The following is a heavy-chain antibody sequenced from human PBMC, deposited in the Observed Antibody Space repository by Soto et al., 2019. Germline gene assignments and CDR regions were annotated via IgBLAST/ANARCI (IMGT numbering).Heavy chain of an antibody. CDR1: GGTFSSYA. V-gene: IGHV1-69*13. CDR2: IIPIFGTA. D-gene: IGHD3-22*01. J-gene: IGHJ6*02. Sequence: SVKVSCKASGGTFSSYAISWVRQAPGQGLEWMGGIIPIFGTANYAQKFQGRVTITADESTSTAYMELSSLRSEDTAVYYCARHGYYDSSGYYPAYYYYGMDVWGQGTTVTVSS. CDR3: ARHGYYDSSGYYPAYYYYGMDV.